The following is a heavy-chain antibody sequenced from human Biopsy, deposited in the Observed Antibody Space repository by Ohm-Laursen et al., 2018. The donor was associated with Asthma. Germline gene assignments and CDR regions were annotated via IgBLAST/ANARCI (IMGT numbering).Heavy chain of an antibody. J-gene: IGHJ4*02. CDR1: GFTFSSYA. Sequence: SLRLSCAGSGFTFSSYAMSWVRQAPGKGLERVSAISGSGGSTYYADSVKGRFTISRDNSKNTLYLQMNSLRAEDTAVYYCAKGYYYDSSGFDYWGQGTLVTVSS. V-gene: IGHV3-23*01. CDR2: ISGSGGST. CDR3: AKGYYYDSSGFDY. D-gene: IGHD3-22*01.